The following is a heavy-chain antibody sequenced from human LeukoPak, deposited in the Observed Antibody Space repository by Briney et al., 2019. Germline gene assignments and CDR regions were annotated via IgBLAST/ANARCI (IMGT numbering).Heavy chain of an antibody. CDR2: IKGDGSEK. J-gene: IGHJ4*02. CDR1: GFTFISYW. D-gene: IGHD3-10*01. Sequence: GGSLRLSCAASGFTFISYWMSWVRQAPGRGLEWVANIKGDGSEKYYVDSVKGRFTISRDNAKNSLYLQMNSLRAEDTAVYYCATSRDVSLWFGELYWGQGTLVTVSS. V-gene: IGHV3-7*01. CDR3: ATSRDVSLWFGELY.